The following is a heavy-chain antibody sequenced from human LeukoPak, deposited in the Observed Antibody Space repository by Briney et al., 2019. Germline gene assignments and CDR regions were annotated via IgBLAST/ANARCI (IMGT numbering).Heavy chain of an antibody. J-gene: IGHJ4*02. CDR1: GFTFSNYN. CDR2: ITRDSIYT. CDR3: ASRGLDYYDSPGYYAY. V-gene: IGHV3-21*04. Sequence: GGSLRLSCAASGFTFSNYNMNWVRQTPGKGLEWVSSITRDSIYTFYADSVKGRFTISRDNAKNSLSLQMNSLRAEDTAVYYCASRGLDYYDSPGYYAYWGQGTLVTVSS. D-gene: IGHD3-22*01.